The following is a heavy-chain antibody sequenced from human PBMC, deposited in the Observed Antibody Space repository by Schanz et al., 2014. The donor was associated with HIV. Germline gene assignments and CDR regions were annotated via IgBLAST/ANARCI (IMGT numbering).Heavy chain of an antibody. V-gene: IGHV3-30-3*01. Sequence: VQLVESGGGLVQPGGSLRLSCAASGFTFTSYWMSWVRQAPGKGLEWVAVISYDGSNKYYADSVKGRFNISRDNSKNTLYLQVNSLGAEDTAVYYCARDPRGRGIDAFDIWGQGTMVTVSS. CDR3: ARDPRGRGIDAFDI. CDR2: ISYDGSNK. D-gene: IGHD3-16*01. CDR1: GFTFTSYW. J-gene: IGHJ3*02.